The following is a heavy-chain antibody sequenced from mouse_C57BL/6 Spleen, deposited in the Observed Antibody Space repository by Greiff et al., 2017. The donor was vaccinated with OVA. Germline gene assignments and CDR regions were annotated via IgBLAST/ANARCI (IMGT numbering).Heavy chain of an antibody. Sequence: QVQLKESGPELVKPGASVKISCKASGYAFSSSWMNWVKQRPGKGLEWIGRIYPGDGDTNYNGKFKGKATLTADRSSSTAYMQLSSLTSEDSAVYFCARYYSNYAYWGQGTLVTVSA. V-gene: IGHV1-82*01. CDR3: ARYYSNYAY. J-gene: IGHJ3*01. CDR1: GYAFSSSW. D-gene: IGHD2-5*01. CDR2: IYPGDGDT.